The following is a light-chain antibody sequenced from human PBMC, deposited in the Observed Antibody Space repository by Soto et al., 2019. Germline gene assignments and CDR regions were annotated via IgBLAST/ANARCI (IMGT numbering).Light chain of an antibody. CDR2: DAS. V-gene: IGKV3-15*01. J-gene: IGKJ4*01. Sequence: EVVLTQSPATLSVSPCERGTLSFRASQSVKSNLAWYQQKPGQAPRLLIYDASNRATGIPARFSGSGSGTEFTLTISSLQSEDFAIYYCQQYHIWLTFGGGTKVDIK. CDR1: QSVKSN. CDR3: QQYHIWLT.